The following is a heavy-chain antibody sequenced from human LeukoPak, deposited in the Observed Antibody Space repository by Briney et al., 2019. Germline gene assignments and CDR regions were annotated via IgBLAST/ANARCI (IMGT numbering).Heavy chain of an antibody. D-gene: IGHD1-26*01. V-gene: IGHV4-31*03. Sequence: TSQTLSLTCTVSGVSISSGGYYWRWIRQHPGKGLEWIGYIYYSGSTYYNPSLKSRVTISVDTSKNQFSLKLSSVTAADTAVYYCATSEYNSGSYWDYWGQGTLVTVSS. CDR2: IYYSGST. CDR3: ATSEYNSGSYWDY. CDR1: GVSISSGGYY. J-gene: IGHJ4*02.